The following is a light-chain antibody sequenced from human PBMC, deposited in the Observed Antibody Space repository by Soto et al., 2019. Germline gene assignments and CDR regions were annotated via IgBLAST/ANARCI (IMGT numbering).Light chain of an antibody. Sequence: EIVLTQSPGTLSLSPGERATLSCRASQSVSSTYLAWYQQRPGQAPRLLIYGASGRAPGIPDRFSGSRSGTDFTLTISRLEAEDFEVYYCQQYGSSPPLTFGQGTRLEIK. J-gene: IGKJ5*01. CDR3: QQYGSSPPLT. CDR2: GAS. CDR1: QSVSSTY. V-gene: IGKV3-20*01.